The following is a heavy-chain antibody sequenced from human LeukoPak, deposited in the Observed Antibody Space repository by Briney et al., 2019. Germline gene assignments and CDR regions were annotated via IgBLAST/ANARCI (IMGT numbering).Heavy chain of an antibody. CDR1: GGSITGYH. D-gene: IGHD1-14*01. Sequence: PSETLSLTCTVSGGSITGYHWTWIRQPPGKGLDWIGYIHYSGSTNYNPSLKSRVSISVETSKNKFSLNLSSVTAADTAVYYCARENRHEVCDDYYDYWGQGILVTVSS. V-gene: IGHV4-59*01. J-gene: IGHJ4*02. CDR3: ARENRHEVCDDYYDY. CDR2: IHYSGST.